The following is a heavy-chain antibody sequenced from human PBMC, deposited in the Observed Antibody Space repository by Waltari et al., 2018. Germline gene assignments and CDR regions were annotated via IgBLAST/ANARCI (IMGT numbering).Heavy chain of an antibody. J-gene: IGHJ3*02. Sequence: QLQLQESGPGLVKPSETLSLTCTVSGGSISSSSYYWGWIRQPPGKGLEWIGSIYYSGSTYYNPSLKSRVTISVDTSKNQFSLKLSSVTAADTAVYYCARGARYCSGGSCLRAFDIWGQGTTVTVSS. V-gene: IGHV4-39*01. CDR1: GGSISSSSYY. CDR3: ARGARYCSGGSCLRAFDI. CDR2: IYYSGST. D-gene: IGHD2-15*01.